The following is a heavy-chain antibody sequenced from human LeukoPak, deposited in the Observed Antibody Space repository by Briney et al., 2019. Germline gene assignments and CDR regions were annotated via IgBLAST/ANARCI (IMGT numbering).Heavy chain of an antibody. CDR2: FDPEDGET. D-gene: IGHD3-10*01. CDR3: ATDGSGSYSHHWYMDV. J-gene: IGHJ6*03. Sequence: ASVKVSCKVSGYTLTELSMHWVRQAPGKGLEWMGGFDPEDGETIYAQKFQGRVTMTEDTSTDTAYMELSSLRSEDTAVYYCATDGSGSYSHHWYMDVWGKGTTVTVSS. CDR1: GYTLTELS. V-gene: IGHV1-24*01.